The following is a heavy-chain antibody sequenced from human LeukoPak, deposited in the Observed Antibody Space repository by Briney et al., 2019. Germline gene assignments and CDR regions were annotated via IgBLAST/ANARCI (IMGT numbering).Heavy chain of an antibody. CDR3: ARASTRAAATGYDP. CDR2: ISANNVET. J-gene: IGHJ5*02. Sequence: GASVKISCRASGYIFTNYGITWGRQAPGQGLEWMPWISANNVETNFAQKFQGRVTMMTDLSTSTAYMELRSLTSDDTAVYYCARASTRAAATGYDPWGQGSLVTVSS. CDR1: GYIFTNYG. D-gene: IGHD6-13*01. V-gene: IGHV1-18*01.